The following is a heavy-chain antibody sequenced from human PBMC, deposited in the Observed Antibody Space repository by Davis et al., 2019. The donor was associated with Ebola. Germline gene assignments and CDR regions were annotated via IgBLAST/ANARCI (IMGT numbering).Heavy chain of an antibody. CDR2: IYPTDSYT. D-gene: IGHD2-2*01. CDR1: GYSFGNYW. CDR3: ARDNLPLRYCSSPTCYAAFDI. J-gene: IGHJ3*02. Sequence: GESLKISCKGSGYSFGNYWIGWVRQMPGKGLEWMGIIYPTDSYTNYSPSFQGHVTMSADKSISTAYLQWSSLKASDTAIYYCARDNLPLRYCSSPTCYAAFDIWGLGTMVTVSS. V-gene: IGHV5-10-1*01.